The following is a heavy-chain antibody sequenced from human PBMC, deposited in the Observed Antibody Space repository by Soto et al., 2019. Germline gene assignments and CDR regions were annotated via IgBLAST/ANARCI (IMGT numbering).Heavy chain of an antibody. J-gene: IGHJ4*02. D-gene: IGHD3-22*01. CDR2: VYHTGRT. V-gene: IGHV4-61*01. Sequence: PSETLSLTCTVSGGSFKSGSYYWSWIRQPPGRGLEWIGYVYHTGRTDYNPSLKSRVSISMDTSKNQFSLKVTSATAADTAVYYCARGSVDTVDSSGFYEYWGQGTPVTVSS. CDR3: ARGSVDTVDSSGFYEY. CDR1: GGSFKSGSYY.